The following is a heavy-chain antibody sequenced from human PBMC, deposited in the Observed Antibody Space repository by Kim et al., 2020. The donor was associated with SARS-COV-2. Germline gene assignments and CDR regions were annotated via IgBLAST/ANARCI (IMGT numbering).Heavy chain of an antibody. V-gene: IGHV3-33*08. Sequence: GSLRLSCAASGFTFSSSAMHWARQTPGKGLEWLALIWNDGSNQYYADSVKGRFTISRDNSKNTLYLQMNSLRADDTAVYYCARDGYNSERYYFNYWGQGTLVTVSS. D-gene: IGHD5-12*01. J-gene: IGHJ4*02. CDR3: ARDGYNSERYYFNY. CDR1: GFTFSSSA. CDR2: IWNDGSNQ.